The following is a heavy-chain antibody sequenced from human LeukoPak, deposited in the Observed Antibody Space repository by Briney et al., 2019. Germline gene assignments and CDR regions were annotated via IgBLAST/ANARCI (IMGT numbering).Heavy chain of an antibody. V-gene: IGHV1-46*01. Sequence: ASVKVSCKASGYTFTMYYIHWVRQAPGQGLEWMGMINPSDGATTYAQRFQGRVTMTRDMSTTTVYMDLRSLRSEDPAVYFCGREQRGGLSGSLGVLFASYYTYYYMDVWGRGTTVTVS. CDR3: GREQRGGLSGSLGVLFASYYTYYYMDV. D-gene: IGHD1-26*01. CDR2: INPSDGAT. CDR1: GYTFTMYY. J-gene: IGHJ6*03.